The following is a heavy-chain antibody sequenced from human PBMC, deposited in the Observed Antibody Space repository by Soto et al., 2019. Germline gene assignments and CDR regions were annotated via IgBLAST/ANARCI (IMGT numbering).Heavy chain of an antibody. Sequence: GGSLRLSCAASGFTFSDYYMSWIRQVPGKGPEWVSYVSSSGSTVYYADSVKGRFTISRDNAKNSLYLQMNTLRAEDTAVYYCAKVGYAFGYSAMDVWGLGTTVTVSS. V-gene: IGHV3-11*01. CDR3: AKVGYAFGYSAMDV. CDR2: VSSSGSTV. D-gene: IGHD2-2*01. J-gene: IGHJ6*02. CDR1: GFTFSDYY.